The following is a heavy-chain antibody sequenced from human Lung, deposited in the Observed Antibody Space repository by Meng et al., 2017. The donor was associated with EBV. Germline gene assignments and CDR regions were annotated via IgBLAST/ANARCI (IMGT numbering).Heavy chain of an antibody. J-gene: IGHJ4*02. D-gene: IGHD3-10*01. CDR2: IYYTGSS. CDR1: GGSVISGGYY. Sequence: QVQMEDAGQGLGQPSETLSLTCTVSGGSVISGGYYWSWIRQQPGKGLEWIGYIYYTGSSFYNPSLKSRVTISVDTSKNQFSLNLGSVTAADTAVYYCANAGRFGESLGDYWGQGILVTVSS. CDR3: ANAGRFGESLGDY. V-gene: IGHV4-31*03.